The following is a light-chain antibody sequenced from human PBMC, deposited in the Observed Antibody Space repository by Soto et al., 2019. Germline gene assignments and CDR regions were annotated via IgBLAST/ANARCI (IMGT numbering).Light chain of an antibody. J-gene: IGLJ2*01. CDR1: SNDVGGYNY. V-gene: IGLV2-11*01. Sequence: QSVLTQPRSVSGSPGQSVTISCTGTSNDVGGYNYVSWYQHHPGKAPKLMTYDVSKRPSGVPDRFSGSKSGNTASLTISGLQVEDEADYHCSSYAGDYTFIFGGGTKLTVL. CDR3: SSYAGDYTFI. CDR2: DVS.